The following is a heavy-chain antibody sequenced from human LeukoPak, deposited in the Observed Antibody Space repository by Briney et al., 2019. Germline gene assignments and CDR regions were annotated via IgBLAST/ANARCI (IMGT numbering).Heavy chain of an antibody. CDR1: GFTFSSYS. Sequence: GGSLRLSCAASGFTFSSYSLNWVRQAPGKGLEWVSSISTRSSYIVYADSVKGRFTISRDNAKNSLYLQMNSLRAEDTAVYYCARFLEYSSSSYYYYGMGVWGQGTTVTVSS. J-gene: IGHJ6*02. D-gene: IGHD6-6*01. V-gene: IGHV3-21*01. CDR2: ISTRSSYI. CDR3: ARFLEYSSSSYYYYGMGV.